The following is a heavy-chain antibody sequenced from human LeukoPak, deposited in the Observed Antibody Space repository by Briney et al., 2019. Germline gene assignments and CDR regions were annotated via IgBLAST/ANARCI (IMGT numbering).Heavy chain of an antibody. D-gene: IGHD2-2*02. CDR3: ARGRGVYCSSTSCYTLYGMDV. CDR2: IYTSGST. J-gene: IGHJ6*02. CDR1: GDSISTSY. V-gene: IGHV4-4*07. Sequence: SETLSLTCTVSGDSISTSYWSWIRQPAGERLEWIGRIYTSGSTNYNPSLKSRVTMSVDTSKKQFSLKLSSVTAADTAVYYCARGRGVYCSSTSCYTLYGMDVWGQGTTVTVSS.